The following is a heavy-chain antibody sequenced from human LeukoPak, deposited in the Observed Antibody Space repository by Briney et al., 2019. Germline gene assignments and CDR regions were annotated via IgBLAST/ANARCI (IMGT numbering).Heavy chain of an antibody. CDR2: ISSSSSYI. D-gene: IGHD6-19*01. V-gene: IGHV3-21*01. CDR1: GFTFSSYS. Sequence: GGSLRLSCAASGFTFSSYSMNWVRQAPGEGLEWVSSISSSSSYIYHADSVKGRFTISRDNAKNSLYLQMNSLRAEDTAVYYCARTSSGWYFYFDYWGQGTLVTVSS. J-gene: IGHJ4*02. CDR3: ARTSSGWYFYFDY.